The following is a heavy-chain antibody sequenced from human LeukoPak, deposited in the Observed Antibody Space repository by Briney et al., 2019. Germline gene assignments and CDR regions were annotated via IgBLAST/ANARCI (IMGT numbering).Heavy chain of an antibody. Sequence: ASVKVSCKASGLTLTSHYIHWLRQAPGRGPEWMGILNPRGVSTRSAQKFQGRVIMTRETSTSSFYMELSSLRSEDTAVYYCAIGPFGDPYSRYWGQGTPVTVSS. CDR2: LNPRGVST. J-gene: IGHJ4*02. V-gene: IGHV1-46*01. CDR3: AIGPFGDPYSRY. D-gene: IGHD4-11*01. CDR1: GLTLTSHY.